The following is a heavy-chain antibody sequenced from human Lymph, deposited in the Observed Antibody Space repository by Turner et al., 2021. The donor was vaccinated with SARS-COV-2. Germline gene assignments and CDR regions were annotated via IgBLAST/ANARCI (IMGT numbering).Heavy chain of an antibody. CDR2: IYSGGST. CDR3: ARDLQLYGMDV. J-gene: IGHJ6*02. V-gene: IGHV3-53*02. D-gene: IGHD1-1*01. CDR1: GFTVSSNY. Sequence: EVQLVETGGGLIQPGGSLRLSCAASGFTVSSNYMTWVRQAPGKGLEWVSLIYSGGSTYYADSVKGRFTISRDNSKNTLYLQMHSLRAEDTAIYYCARDLQLYGMDVWGQGTTVTVSS.